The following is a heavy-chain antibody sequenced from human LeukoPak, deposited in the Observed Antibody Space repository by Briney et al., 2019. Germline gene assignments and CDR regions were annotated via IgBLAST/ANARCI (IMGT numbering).Heavy chain of an antibody. J-gene: IGHJ5*02. CDR2: IDPSDSDT. V-gene: IGHV5-10-1*01. CDR3: ARHVNWRSGQSWFDP. D-gene: IGHD3-10*01. CDR1: GYSFTSHW. Sequence: GESLKISCKASGYSFTSHWISWVRQMPGEGLEWMGRIDPSDSDTNYSPSFQGHVTMSADKSISTAYLQWSSLKASDTARYFCARHVNWRSGQSWFDPWGQGTLVTVSS.